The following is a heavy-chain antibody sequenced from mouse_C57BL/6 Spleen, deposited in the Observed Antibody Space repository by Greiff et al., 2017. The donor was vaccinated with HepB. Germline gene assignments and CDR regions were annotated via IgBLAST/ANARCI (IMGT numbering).Heavy chain of an antibody. J-gene: IGHJ4*01. CDR2: ISSGSSTI. Sequence: EVMLVESGGGLVKPGGSLKLSCAASGFTFSDYGMHWVRQAPEKGLEWVAYISSGSSTIYYADTVKGRFTISRDNAKNTLFLQMTSLRSEDTAMYYCARGGRGAYYYAMDYWGQGTSVTVSS. CDR3: ARGGRGAYYYAMDY. D-gene: IGHD3-3*01. V-gene: IGHV5-17*01. CDR1: GFTFSDYG.